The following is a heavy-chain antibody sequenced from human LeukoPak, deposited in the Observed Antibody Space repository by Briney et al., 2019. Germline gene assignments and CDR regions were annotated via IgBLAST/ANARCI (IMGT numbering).Heavy chain of an antibody. J-gene: IGHJ4*02. CDR3: ARTAYCGGGACSTYYFDF. CDR2: IYYSGNT. D-gene: IGHD2-21*01. CDR1: GDSISPYS. V-gene: IGHV4-59*01. Sequence: SETLSLTCSVSGDSISPYSWSWIRQPPGKGLERIGYIYYSGNTNYNPSLKSRVTISVDTSKKQFSLTLNSVTAADTAVYYCARTAYCGGGACSTYYFDFWGQGTLVAVAS.